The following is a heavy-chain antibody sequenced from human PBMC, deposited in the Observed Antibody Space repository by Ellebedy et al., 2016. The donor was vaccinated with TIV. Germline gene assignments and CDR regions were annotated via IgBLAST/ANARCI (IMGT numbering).Heavy chain of an antibody. D-gene: IGHD6-19*01. CDR3: ARAGENVHSSGWYPLDY. Sequence: ASVKVSCKASGYAFTSYYMHWVRQAPGQGLEWMGIINPSGGSTSYAQKFQGRVTMTRDTSTSTVYMELSSLRSEDTAVYYCARAGENVHSSGWYPLDYWGQGTLVTVSS. CDR2: INPSGGST. V-gene: IGHV1-46*01. CDR1: GYAFTSYY. J-gene: IGHJ4*02.